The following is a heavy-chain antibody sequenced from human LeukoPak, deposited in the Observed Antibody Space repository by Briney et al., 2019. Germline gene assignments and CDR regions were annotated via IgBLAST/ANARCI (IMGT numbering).Heavy chain of an antibody. J-gene: IGHJ4*02. Sequence: GGSLRLSCAASGLTFSSYAMSWVRQAPGKGLEWVSGINWNGGSTGYADSVKGRFTISRDNAKNSLYLQMNSLRAEDTALYYCARVNYDYVWGSYNYWGQGTLVTVSS. CDR3: ARVNYDYVWGSYNY. CDR1: GLTFSSYA. V-gene: IGHV3-20*04. D-gene: IGHD3-16*01. CDR2: INWNGGST.